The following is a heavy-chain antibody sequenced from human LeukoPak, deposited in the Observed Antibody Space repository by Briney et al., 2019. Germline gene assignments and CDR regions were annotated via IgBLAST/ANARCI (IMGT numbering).Heavy chain of an antibody. V-gene: IGHV4-59*01. CDR2: IYYSGST. CDR3: ARDSSGYYYLPQYYFDY. D-gene: IGHD3-22*01. CDR1: GGSISSYY. J-gene: IGHJ4*02. Sequence: SETLSLTCTVCGGSISSYYWSWIRQPPGKGLEWIGYIYYSGSTNYNPSLKSRVTISVDTSKNQFSLKLSSVTAADTAVYYCARDSSGYYYLPQYYFDYWGQGTLVTVSS.